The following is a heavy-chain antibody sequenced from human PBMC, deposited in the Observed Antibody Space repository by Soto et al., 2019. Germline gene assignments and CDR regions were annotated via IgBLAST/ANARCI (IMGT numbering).Heavy chain of an antibody. V-gene: IGHV3-64*01. CDR1: GFTFSSYD. CDR2: ISSNGGTT. CDR3: VRRVSGNYDY. J-gene: IGHJ4*02. D-gene: IGHD1-7*01. Sequence: EVPLAESGGGMVQPGGSLRLSCVASGFTFSSYDMHWVRQAPGKGLEYVSSISSNGGTTYYGNSVKGRFTISRDNSNTTLYIQMGSMRAEDMAVYYCVRRVSGNYDYWGQGTLVTVSS.